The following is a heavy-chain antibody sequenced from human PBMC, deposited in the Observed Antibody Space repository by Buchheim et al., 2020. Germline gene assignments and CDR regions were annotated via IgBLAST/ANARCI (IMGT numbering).Heavy chain of an antibody. CDR2: ISGSGGST. Sequence: EVQLLESGGGLVQPGGSLRLSCAASGFTFSSYAMSWVRQAPGKGLEWVSAISGSGGSTYYADSVKGRFTISRDNSKHTLYLQMNSLRAEDTAVYYCAKGMGGQWLVRAYYYGMDVWGQGTT. J-gene: IGHJ6*02. CDR1: GFTFSSYA. V-gene: IGHV3-23*01. D-gene: IGHD6-19*01. CDR3: AKGMGGQWLVRAYYYGMDV.